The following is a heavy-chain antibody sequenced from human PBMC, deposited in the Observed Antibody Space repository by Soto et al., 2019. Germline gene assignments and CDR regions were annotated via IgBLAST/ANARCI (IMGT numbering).Heavy chain of an antibody. V-gene: IGHV3-23*01. D-gene: IGHD2-2*01. J-gene: IGHJ6*03. CDR2: ISDSGDST. Sequence: GGSLRLSCATSGFIFSSYAMGWVRQAPGKGLEWVSGISDSGDSTYYADSVKGRFTISRDNSKNTLYLQINSLRAEDTAIYYCAKYPAAILSLGSYYYYMDVWGKGTTVTVSS. CDR1: GFIFSSYA. CDR3: AKYPAAILSLGSYYYYMDV.